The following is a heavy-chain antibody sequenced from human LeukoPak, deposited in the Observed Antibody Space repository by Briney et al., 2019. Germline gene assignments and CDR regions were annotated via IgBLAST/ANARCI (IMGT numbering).Heavy chain of an antibody. J-gene: IGHJ5*02. CDR2: INHSGST. CDR1: GGSISSGVYY. V-gene: IGHV4-31*03. CDR3: AREGKTYCSGGSCYFPYINWFDP. D-gene: IGHD2-15*01. Sequence: SQTLSLTCTVSGGSISSGVYYWSWIRQHPGKGLEWIGEINHSGSTNYNPSLKSRVTISVDTSKNQFSLKLSSVTAADTAVYYCAREGKTYCSGGSCYFPYINWFDPWGQGTLVTVSS.